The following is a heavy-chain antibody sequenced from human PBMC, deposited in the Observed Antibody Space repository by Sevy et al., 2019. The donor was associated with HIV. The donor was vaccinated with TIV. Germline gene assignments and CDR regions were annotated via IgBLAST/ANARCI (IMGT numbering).Heavy chain of an antibody. CDR1: GYTFTGYY. CDR3: ASNPKDCSGGSCSTTSYYYSHGMDF. Sequence: ASVKVSCKASGYTFTGYYMHWVRQAPGQGLEWMGRINPNSCGTNYAQKFQGRVTMTRDTSISTAYMELSRLRSDDTVVYYCASNPKDCSGGSCSTTSYYYSHGMDFWGQGTTVTVSS. J-gene: IGHJ6*01. D-gene: IGHD2-15*01. CDR2: INPNSCGT. V-gene: IGHV1-2*05.